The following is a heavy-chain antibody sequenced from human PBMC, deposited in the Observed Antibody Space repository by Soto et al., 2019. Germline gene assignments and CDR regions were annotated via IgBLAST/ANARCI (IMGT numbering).Heavy chain of an antibody. CDR2: ISAHNGNT. V-gene: IGHV1-18*01. J-gene: IGHJ6*02. D-gene: IGHD3-22*01. CDR1: GYTFTSYG. CDR3: AGDPAWDSSGYYYIGYYYYGMDV. Sequence: GASVKVSCKASGYTFTSYGISWVRQAPGQGLEWMGWISAHNGNTNYAQKLQGRVTMTTDTSTSTAYMELRSLRSDDTAVYYCAGDPAWDSSGYYYIGYYYYGMDVWGQGTTVTVSS.